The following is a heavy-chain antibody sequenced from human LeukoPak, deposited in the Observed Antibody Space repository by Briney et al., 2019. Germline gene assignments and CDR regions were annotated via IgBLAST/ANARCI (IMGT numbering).Heavy chain of an antibody. CDR1: GFTFSSYA. J-gene: IGHJ4*02. D-gene: IGHD6-13*01. V-gene: IGHV3-30-3*01. Sequence: GGSLRLSCSASGFTFSSYAMHWVRQAPGKGLEWVAVISYDGSNKYYADSVKGRFTISRDNSKNTLYLQMNSLRAEDTAVYYCARAGSSWYQRPILYYFDYWGQGTLVTVSS. CDR3: ARAGSSWYQRPILYYFDY. CDR2: ISYDGSNK.